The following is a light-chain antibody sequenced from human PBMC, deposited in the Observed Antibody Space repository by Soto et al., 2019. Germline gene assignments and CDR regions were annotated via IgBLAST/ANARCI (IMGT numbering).Light chain of an antibody. CDR3: QQRSNWPPGT. Sequence: EIVLTQSPATLSLSPGERATLSCRASQSVSSYLAWYQQKPGQAPRLLIYDASNRATGIPARFSGSGSGTDFTLTISCLEPEDFAVYYCQQRSNWPPGTFGPGTKVDIK. CDR2: DAS. CDR1: QSVSSY. J-gene: IGKJ3*01. V-gene: IGKV3-11*01.